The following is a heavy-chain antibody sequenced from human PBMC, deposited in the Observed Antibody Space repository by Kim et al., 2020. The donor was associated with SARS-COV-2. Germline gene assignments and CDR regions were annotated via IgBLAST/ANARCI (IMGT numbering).Heavy chain of an antibody. V-gene: IGHV4-59*01. CDR2: IYYSGST. D-gene: IGHD5-12*01. CDR3: ARGSYSGYHSDAFDI. CDR1: GGSISSYY. J-gene: IGHJ3*02. Sequence: SETLSLTCTVSGGSISSYYWSWIRQPPGKGLEWIGYIYYSGSTNYNPSLKSRVTISVDTSKNQFSLKLSSVTAADTAVDYCARGSYSGYHSDAFDIWGQGTMVTASP.